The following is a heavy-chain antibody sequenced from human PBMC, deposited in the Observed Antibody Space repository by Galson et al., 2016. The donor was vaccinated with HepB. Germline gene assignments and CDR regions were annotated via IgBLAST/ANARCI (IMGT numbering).Heavy chain of an antibody. J-gene: IGHJ4*02. D-gene: IGHD3-22*01. V-gene: IGHV4-61*01. CDR2: IHYSGST. Sequence: LSLTCTVSGDSVSSTSYYWIWIRQPPGKGLEWVGYIHYSGSTSYNPSLKSRVTISLDTSKNQFSLRLSSVTAADTAVFYCASAQADSNGYVDFDYWGQGTLVTVSS. CDR3: ASAQADSNGYVDFDY. CDR1: GDSVSSTSYY.